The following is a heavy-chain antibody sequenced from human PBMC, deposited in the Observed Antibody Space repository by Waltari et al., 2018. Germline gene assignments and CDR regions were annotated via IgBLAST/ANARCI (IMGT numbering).Heavy chain of an antibody. J-gene: IGHJ4*02. CDR1: GYSISSGYY. V-gene: IGHV4-38-2*02. D-gene: IGHD5-18*01. Sequence: QVQLQESGPGLVKPSETLSLTCAVSGYSISSGYYWGWIRQPPGKGLEWIGSIYHSGSTYYNPSLKSRVTISVDTSKNQFSLKLSSVTAADTVVYYCARERGYSFWDYWGQGTLVTVSS. CDR3: ARERGYSFWDY. CDR2: IYHSGST.